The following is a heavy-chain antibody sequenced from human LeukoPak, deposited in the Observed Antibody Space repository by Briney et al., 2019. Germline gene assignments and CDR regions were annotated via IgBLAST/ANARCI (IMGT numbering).Heavy chain of an antibody. CDR2: IYYSGST. J-gene: IGHJ5*02. D-gene: IGHD3-9*01. CDR3: ARRTRNYDILTGYYEDNWFDP. V-gene: IGHV4-39*01. CDR1: GGSISSSSYY. Sequence: SETLSLTCTVSGGSISSSSYYWGWIRQPPGKGLEWIGSIYYSGSTYYNPSLKSRVTISVDTSKNQFSLKLSSVTAADTAVYYCARRTRNYDILTGYYEDNWFDPWGQGTLVTVSS.